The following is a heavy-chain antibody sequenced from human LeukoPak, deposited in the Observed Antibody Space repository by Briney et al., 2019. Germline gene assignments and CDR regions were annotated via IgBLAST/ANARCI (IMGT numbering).Heavy chain of an antibody. CDR1: GFTFSNYN. CDR3: AGYYGSGRDDAFDI. V-gene: IGHV3-21*01. J-gene: IGHJ3*02. D-gene: IGHD3-10*01. Sequence: GGSLRLSCAASGFTFSNYNMNWVRQAPGKGLEWVSSISSSSSYITYADSVKVRFTISRDNAKNSLYLQMHSLRAEDTAVYYCAGYYGSGRDDAFDIWGQGTMVTVSS. CDR2: ISSSSSYI.